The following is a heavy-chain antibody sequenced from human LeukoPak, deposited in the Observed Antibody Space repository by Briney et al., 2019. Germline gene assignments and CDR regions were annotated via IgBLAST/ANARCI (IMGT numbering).Heavy chain of an antibody. CDR2: IYYSGST. CDR3: ATVGTDSYYYGSGPFDY. CDR1: GGSISSSSYY. J-gene: IGHJ4*02. Sequence: PSETLSLTCTVSGGSISSSSYYWGWIRQPPGKGLEWIGSIYYSGSTYYNPSLKSRVTISVDTSKNQFSLKLSSMTAADTAVYYCATVGTDSYYYGSGPFDYWGQGTLVTVSS. D-gene: IGHD3-10*01. V-gene: IGHV4-39*01.